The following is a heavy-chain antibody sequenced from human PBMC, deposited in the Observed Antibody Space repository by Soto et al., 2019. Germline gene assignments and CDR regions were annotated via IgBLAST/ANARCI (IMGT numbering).Heavy chain of an antibody. CDR1: GFTFSSFA. J-gene: IGHJ5*02. CDR2: ISNDGINK. Sequence: AGGSLRLSCAASGFTFSSFAMNWVRQAPGTGLEWVAVISNDGINKYYADSVKGRFTISRDNSKNTVYLQMNSLRTEDTAVYYCARTEGVVGVRSRWFDPWGQGTLVTVSS. D-gene: IGHD1-26*01. CDR3: ARTEGVVGVRSRWFDP. V-gene: IGHV3-30-3*01.